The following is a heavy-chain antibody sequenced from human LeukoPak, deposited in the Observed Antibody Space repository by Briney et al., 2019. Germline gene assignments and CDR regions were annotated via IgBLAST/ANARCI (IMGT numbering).Heavy chain of an antibody. D-gene: IGHD2-21*01. CDR2: INHSGST. CDR1: GGSFSGYY. CDR3: ARSYGGAVLDP. J-gene: IGHJ5*02. Sequence: SETLSLTCAVYGGSFSGYYWSWIRQPPGKGLEWIGEINHSGSTNYNPSLKSRVTISVDTSKNQFSLKLSSVTAADTAVYYCARSYGGAVLDPWGQGTLVTVSS. V-gene: IGHV4-34*01.